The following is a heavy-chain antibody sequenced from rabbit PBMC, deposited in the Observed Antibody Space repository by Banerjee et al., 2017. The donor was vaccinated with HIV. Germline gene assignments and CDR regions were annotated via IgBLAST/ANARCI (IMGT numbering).Heavy chain of an antibody. CDR3: ARDLAGVIGWNFGL. CDR1: GFSFSSYYY. Sequence: QSLEESGGDLVKPEGSLTLTCTASGFSFSSYYYICWVRQAPGKGLEWIACIYTSSGSTWYASWVNGRFTISRSTSLNTVDLRMTSLTAADTATYFCARDLAGVIGWNFGLWGQGTLVTVS. V-gene: IGHV1S43*01. D-gene: IGHD4-1*01. CDR2: IYTSSGST. J-gene: IGHJ4*01.